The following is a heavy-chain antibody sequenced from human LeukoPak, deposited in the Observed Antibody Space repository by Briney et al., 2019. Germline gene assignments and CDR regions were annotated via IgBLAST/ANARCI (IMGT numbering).Heavy chain of an antibody. CDR2: IYHSGST. D-gene: IGHD2-2*01. CDR1: GGSISSSNW. CDR3: ARVICSSTSCYFGAYSPGYFDY. Sequence: SETLSLTCAVSGGSISSSNWWSWVRQPPGKGLEWIGEIYHSGSTNYNPSLKSRVTISVDKSKNQFSLKLSSVTAADTAVYYCARVICSSTSCYFGAYSPGYFDYWGQGTLVTVSS. V-gene: IGHV4-4*02. J-gene: IGHJ4*02.